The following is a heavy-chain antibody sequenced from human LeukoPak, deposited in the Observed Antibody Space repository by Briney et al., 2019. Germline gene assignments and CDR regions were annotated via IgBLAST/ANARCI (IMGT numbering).Heavy chain of an antibody. CDR3: AKDPKAVAEYYFDY. J-gene: IGHJ4*02. Sequence: GGSLRLSCAASGFTFDDYAMPWVRQAPGKGLEWVSGISWNSGSIGYADSVKGRFTISRDNAKNSLYLQMNSLRAEDTALYYCAKDPKAVAEYYFDYWGQGTLVTVSS. V-gene: IGHV3-9*01. CDR2: ISWNSGSI. D-gene: IGHD6-19*01. CDR1: GFTFDDYA.